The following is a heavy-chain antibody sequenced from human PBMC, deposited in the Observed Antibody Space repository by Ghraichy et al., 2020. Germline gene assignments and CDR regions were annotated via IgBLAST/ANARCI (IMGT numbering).Heavy chain of an antibody. Sequence: GGSLRLSCAASGFTVSSNYMSWVRQAPGKGLEWVSVIYSGGSTYYADSVKGRFTISRHNSKNTLYLQMNSLRAEDTAVYYCARDSGYSYGYRYYYGMDVWGQGTTVTVSS. D-gene: IGHD5-18*01. CDR2: IYSGGST. CDR1: GFTVSSNY. J-gene: IGHJ6*02. CDR3: ARDSGYSYGYRYYYGMDV. V-gene: IGHV3-53*04.